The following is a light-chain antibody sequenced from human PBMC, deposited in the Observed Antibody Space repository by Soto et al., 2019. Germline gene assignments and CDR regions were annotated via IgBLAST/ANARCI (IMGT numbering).Light chain of an antibody. CDR1: HSVSSSY. V-gene: IGKV3-20*01. Sequence: EIVLTQSPGTLSLSPVERATLSCRANHSVSSSYLAWYQQKPGQAPRLLIYGASSRATGIPDRFSGSGSGTDFTLTISRLEPEDFAVYYCQQYGSSPWTFGQGTKVEIK. CDR3: QQYGSSPWT. CDR2: GAS. J-gene: IGKJ1*01.